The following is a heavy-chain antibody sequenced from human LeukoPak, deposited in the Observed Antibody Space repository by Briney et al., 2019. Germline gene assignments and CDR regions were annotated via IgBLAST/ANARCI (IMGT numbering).Heavy chain of an antibody. CDR2: ISWNSGSV. Sequence: GGSLRLSCAASGFTFDDYAMHWVRQAPGKGLEWVSGISWNSGSVGYADSVKGRFTISRDNAKNSLYLQMNSLRAEDTALYYCAKMGTGTTYFDYWGQGTLVTVSS. J-gene: IGHJ4*02. CDR3: AKMGTGTTYFDY. CDR1: GFTFDDYA. V-gene: IGHV3-9*01. D-gene: IGHD1-1*01.